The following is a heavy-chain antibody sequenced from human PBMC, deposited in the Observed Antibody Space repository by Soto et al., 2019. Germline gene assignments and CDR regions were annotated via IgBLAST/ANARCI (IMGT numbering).Heavy chain of an antibody. CDR3: ARGYCSSTSCYEFDY. Sequence: SETLSLTCTVSSGSISSYYWNWIRQPPGKGLEWIGSIYYSGNTNYSPSLKSRVTISVDTSKKQFSLKLTSVTAADTAMYYCARGYCSSTSCYEFDYSGQGTLVTVSS. CDR2: IYYSGNT. D-gene: IGHD2-2*01. J-gene: IGHJ4*02. CDR1: SGSISSYY. V-gene: IGHV4-59*01.